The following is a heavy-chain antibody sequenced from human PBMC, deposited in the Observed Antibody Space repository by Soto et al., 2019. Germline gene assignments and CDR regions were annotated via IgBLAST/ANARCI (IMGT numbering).Heavy chain of an antibody. CDR2: IIPVVGTT. CDR3: ARGLLYATTYFDY. D-gene: IGHD2-8*01. Sequence: QVQLVQSGAEVKKPGSSVKVSCKASGDTFTTNRLNWVRQAPGQGLEWMGGIIPVVGTTKYAQKYQDRVTITGDKSTNTAYMELSSLRSDDTAVSYCARGLLYATTYFDYWGQGTPVTVSS. J-gene: IGHJ4*02. CDR1: GDTFTTNR. V-gene: IGHV1-69*06.